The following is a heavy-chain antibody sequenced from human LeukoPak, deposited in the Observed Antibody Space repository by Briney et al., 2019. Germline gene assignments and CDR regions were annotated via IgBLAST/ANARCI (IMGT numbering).Heavy chain of an antibody. Sequence: SETLSLTCAVYDGSFTGCYWSWIRQPPQKGLEWIGDIKHNTVTNYNPSLKSRVIISLDTARNQFSLKLSSVSAADTALYYCARGRDVKYYDYDWGKDRYSHVFDMWGRGTTVIVSS. V-gene: IGHV4-34*01. CDR3: ARGRDVKYYDYDWGKDRYSHVFDM. CDR1: DGSFTGCY. D-gene: IGHD3-16*02. CDR2: IKHNTVT. J-gene: IGHJ3*02.